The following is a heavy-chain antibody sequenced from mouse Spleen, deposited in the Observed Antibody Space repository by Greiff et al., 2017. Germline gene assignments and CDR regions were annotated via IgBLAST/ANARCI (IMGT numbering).Heavy chain of an antibody. CDR1: GYTFTSYW. D-gene: IGHD4-1*01. Sequence: QVQLQQPGAELVKPGASVKLSCKASGYTFTSYWMHWVKQRPGQGLEWIGMIHPNSGSTNYNEKFKSKATLTVDKSSSTAYMQLSSLTSEDSAVYYCARNWDEYCDLWGRGTTLTVSS. CDR2: IHPNSGST. CDR3: ARNWDEYCDL. J-gene: IGHJ2*01. V-gene: IGHV1-64*01.